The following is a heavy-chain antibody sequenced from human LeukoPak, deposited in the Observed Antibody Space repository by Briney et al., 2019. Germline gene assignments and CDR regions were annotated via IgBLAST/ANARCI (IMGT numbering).Heavy chain of an antibody. D-gene: IGHD4-17*01. CDR3: ATGSPVTTYYYYYYGMDV. J-gene: IGHJ6*02. V-gene: IGHV1-24*01. CDR1: GYTLTELS. CDR2: FDPEDGET. Sequence: EASVKVSCKVSGYTLTELSMHWVRQAPGKGLEWMGGFDPEDGETIYAQKFQGRVTMTEDTSTDTAYMELSSLRSEDTVVYYCATGSPVTTYYYYYYGMDVWGQGTTVTVSS.